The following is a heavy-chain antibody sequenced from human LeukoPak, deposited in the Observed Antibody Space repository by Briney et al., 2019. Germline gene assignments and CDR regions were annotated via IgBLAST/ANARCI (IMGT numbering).Heavy chain of an antibody. V-gene: IGHV3-21*01. CDR3: ARTPPRHYYDSSAYLVDY. D-gene: IGHD3-22*01. CDR1: GFTFSTYS. Sequence: GGSLRLSCAASGFTFSTYSMNWVRQAPGKGLEWVSSISSSSGYIYYADSVKGRFTISRDNAKNSLYLQMNSLRAEDTAMYYCARTPPRHYYDSSAYLVDYWGQGTLVTVSS. CDR2: ISSSSGYI. J-gene: IGHJ4*02.